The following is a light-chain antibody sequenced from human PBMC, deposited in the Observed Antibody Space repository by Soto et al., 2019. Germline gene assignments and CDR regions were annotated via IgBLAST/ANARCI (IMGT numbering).Light chain of an antibody. V-gene: IGKV3-11*01. CDR2: DAS. Sequence: EIVLTQSPATLSLSPWERATLSCRSSQSVSSYLAWYQQKPGQAPRLLIYDASNRATGIPARFSGSGSGTDSTLTISSLEPEDIAVYYCQQRSNWPSITFGQGTRLEIK. J-gene: IGKJ5*01. CDR1: QSVSSY. CDR3: QQRSNWPSIT.